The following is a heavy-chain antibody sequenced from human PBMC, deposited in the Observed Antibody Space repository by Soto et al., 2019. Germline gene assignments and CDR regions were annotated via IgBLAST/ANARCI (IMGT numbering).Heavy chain of an antibody. V-gene: IGHV4-30-2*01. J-gene: IGHJ4*02. D-gene: IGHD2-15*01. CDR1: GGSISSGGYS. Sequence: QLQLQESGSGLVKPSQTLSLSCAVSGGSISSGGYSWTWIRQPPGKGLEWIGYIYHNGSTYYNPSLKHRVKISVASSKNQSSLKLSSVTAAATAVSYCARQPPLGGWGQGTRLAVSS. CDR3: ARQPPLGG. CDR2: IYHNGST.